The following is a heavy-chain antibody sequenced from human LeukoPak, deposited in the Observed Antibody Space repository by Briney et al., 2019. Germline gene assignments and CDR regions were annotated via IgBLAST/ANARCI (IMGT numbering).Heavy chain of an antibody. D-gene: IGHD3-22*01. V-gene: IGHV1-18*01. CDR2: ISAYNGNT. CDR3: ARADYYDSSGPRDY. Sequence: ASVKVSCKASGYTFTSYGISWVRQAPGQGLEWMGWISAYNGNTNYAQKLQGRVTTTTDTSTSTAYMELRSLRSDDTAVYYCARADYYDSSGPRDYWGQGTLVTVSS. CDR1: GYTFTSYG. J-gene: IGHJ4*02.